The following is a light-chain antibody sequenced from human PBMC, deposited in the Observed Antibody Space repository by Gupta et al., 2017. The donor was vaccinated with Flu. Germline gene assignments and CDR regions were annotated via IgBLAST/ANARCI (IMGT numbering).Light chain of an antibody. CDR1: SSNIGTYT. CDR3: AAGDDSRNGWV. Sequence: SVLTQPPSASGPPGQRVTISCSGSSSNIGTYTVNWYQQLPGTAPKLLIYSNNQRPSGVPDRFSGSKSGTSASLAISGLQAEDEADYYCAAGDDSRNGWVFGGGTKLTVL. CDR2: SNN. V-gene: IGLV1-44*01. J-gene: IGLJ3*02.